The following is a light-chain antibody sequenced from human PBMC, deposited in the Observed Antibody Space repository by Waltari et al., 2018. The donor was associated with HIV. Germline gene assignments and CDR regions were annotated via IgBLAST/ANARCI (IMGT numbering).Light chain of an antibody. J-gene: IGLJ3*02. Sequence: QSALTQPASVSGSPGQSLTIPCPGTSSGIGSYNLVSWYQHHPGKAPKLLIYEVTKRPSGVSSRFSGSKSGNTASLTISGLQAEDEGDYYCCSYAGSSSLWMFGGGTKLTVL. CDR2: EVT. CDR3: CSYAGSSSLWM. CDR1: SSGIGSYNL. V-gene: IGLV2-23*02.